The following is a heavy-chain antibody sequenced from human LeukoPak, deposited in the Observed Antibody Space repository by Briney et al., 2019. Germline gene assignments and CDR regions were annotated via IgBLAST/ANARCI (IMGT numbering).Heavy chain of an antibody. CDR2: IIPILGIA. CDR1: GGTFSSYA. CDR3: AREWESLAAFDI. V-gene: IGHV1-69*04. J-gene: IGHJ3*02. D-gene: IGHD1-26*01. Sequence: SAKVSCKASGGTFSSYAISWVRQAPGQGLEWMGRIIPILGIANYAQKFQGRVTITADKSTSTAYMELSSLRSEDTAVYYCAREWESLAAFDIWGQGTMVTVSS.